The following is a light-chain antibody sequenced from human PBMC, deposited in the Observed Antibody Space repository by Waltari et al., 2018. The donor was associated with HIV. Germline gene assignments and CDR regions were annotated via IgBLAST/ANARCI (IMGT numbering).Light chain of an antibody. CDR1: SSAMGAYDF. Sequence: QSALTQPPSASGSLGQSVTISCTGPSSAMGAYDFVSWFQQHPHSAPKLLLYEVTRRPSTVSARFSGSRSGNTAFLTVAGLQPDDEATYFCSSYGDSLRVLFGGGTNVTVL. J-gene: IGLJ3*02. CDR2: EVT. CDR3: SSYGDSLRVL. V-gene: IGLV2-8*01.